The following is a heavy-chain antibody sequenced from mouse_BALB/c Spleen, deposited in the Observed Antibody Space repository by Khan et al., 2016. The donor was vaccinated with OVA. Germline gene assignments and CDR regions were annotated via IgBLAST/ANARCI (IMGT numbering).Heavy chain of an antibody. D-gene: IGHD2-2*01. CDR3: TRHGYGACFTY. V-gene: IGHV1S135*01. CDR2: IDPFSGGT. CDR1: GYSFTSYY. Sequence: VQLKQSGPELMKPGASVKISCKASGYSFTSYYIHWVIQSHGKSPEWIGYIDPFSGGTTYNQKFKGKATLTADKSSSTAYIHLSNLTSEDSAVYYCTRHGYGACFTYWGQGTLVTVSA. J-gene: IGHJ3*01.